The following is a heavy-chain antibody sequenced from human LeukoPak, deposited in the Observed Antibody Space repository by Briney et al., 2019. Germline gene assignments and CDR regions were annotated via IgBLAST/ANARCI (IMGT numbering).Heavy chain of an antibody. V-gene: IGHV3-23*01. Sequence: GGSLRLSCEAFGFSFSVYWMSWVRQAPGKGLEWVSAISGSGGSTYYADSVKGRFTISRDNSKNTLYLQMNSLRAEDTAVYYCAKGVDSLPTITMIVVVITTDYFDYWGQGTLVTVSS. J-gene: IGHJ4*02. CDR3: AKGVDSLPTITMIVVVITTDYFDY. D-gene: IGHD3-22*01. CDR1: GFSFSVYW. CDR2: ISGSGGST.